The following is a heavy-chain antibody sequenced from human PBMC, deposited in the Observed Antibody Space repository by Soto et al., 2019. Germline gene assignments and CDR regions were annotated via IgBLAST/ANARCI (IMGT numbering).Heavy chain of an antibody. Sequence: SETLSLTCTVSGGSISDSFWTWIRQPPGKRLERIGYINNYNPSLKSRVTISVDTSKNQFSLRLSSVTAADTAVYYCARGVGSSGWLDSWGQGTLVTVSS. V-gene: IGHV4-59*01. D-gene: IGHD6-25*01. CDR2: IN. CDR1: GGSISDSF. CDR3: ARGVGSSGWLDS. J-gene: IGHJ4*02.